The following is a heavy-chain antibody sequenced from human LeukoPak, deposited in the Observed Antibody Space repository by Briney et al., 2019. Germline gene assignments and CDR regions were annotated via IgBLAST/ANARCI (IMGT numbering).Heavy chain of an antibody. CDR2: TYYRSKWSN. CDR3: ARSRAATFDC. CDR1: GDSVSSKSAA. Sequence: SQTLSLTCAISGDSVSSKSAAWNWIRQSPSRGLEWVGRTYYRSKWSNDYAASVKSRITVNPDTSKNQFSLQLSSVTPKDTAVYYCARSRAATFDCWGQGTLVTVSS. V-gene: IGHV6-1*01. J-gene: IGHJ4*02. D-gene: IGHD2-15*01.